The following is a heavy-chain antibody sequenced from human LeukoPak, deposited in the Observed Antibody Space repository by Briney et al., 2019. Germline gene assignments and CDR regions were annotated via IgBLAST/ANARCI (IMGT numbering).Heavy chain of an antibody. Sequence: GGSLRLSCAASGFTFDDYGMSWVRQAPGKGLEWVSGINWNGGSTGYADSVKGRFTISRDNAKNSLHLQMNSLRAEDTAVYYCVKPHYFSTGSLTWGQGTLVTVSS. D-gene: IGHD3-10*01. CDR3: VKPHYFSTGSLT. CDR2: INWNGGST. CDR1: GFTFDDYG. V-gene: IGHV3-20*04. J-gene: IGHJ5*02.